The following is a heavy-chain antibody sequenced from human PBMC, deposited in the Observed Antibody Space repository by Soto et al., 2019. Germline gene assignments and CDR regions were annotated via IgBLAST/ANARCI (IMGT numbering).Heavy chain of an antibody. Sequence: SETLSLTCTVSGGSISSNYWTWIRQPPGKGLEWIGYVYNSGSTNYNPSLKSRVTISEDTSKSQFSLKVNSMTAADTAVYYCARYRREAVAGYTLDNWDQGILVTVSS. CDR2: VYNSGST. D-gene: IGHD6-13*01. J-gene: IGHJ4*02. V-gene: IGHV4-59*01. CDR3: ARYRREAVAGYTLDN. CDR1: GGSISSNY.